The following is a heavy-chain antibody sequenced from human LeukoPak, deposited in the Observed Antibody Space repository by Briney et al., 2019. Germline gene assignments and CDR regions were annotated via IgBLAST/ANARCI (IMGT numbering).Heavy chain of an antibody. CDR2: INHSGST. D-gene: IGHD2-2*01. CDR3: ARGDLYCSSTSCFNWFDP. Sequence: SETLSLTCAVYGGSFSGYYWSWIRQPPGKGLEWIGEINHSGSTNYSPSLKSRVTISVDTSKNQFSLKLSSVTAADTAVYYCARGDLYCSSTSCFNWFDPWGQGTLVTVSS. J-gene: IGHJ5*02. V-gene: IGHV4-34*01. CDR1: GGSFSGYY.